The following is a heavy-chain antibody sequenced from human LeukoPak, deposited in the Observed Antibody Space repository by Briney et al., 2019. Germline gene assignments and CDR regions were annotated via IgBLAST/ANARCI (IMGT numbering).Heavy chain of an antibody. CDR3: AREGRDYDILTDPYYYYGMDV. Sequence: GRSLRLSCAASGFTFSSYGMHWVRQAPGKGLEWVAVIWYDGSNKYYADSVKGRFTISRDNSENTLYLQMNSLRAEDTAVYYCAREGRDYDILTDPYYYYGMDVWGQGTTVTVSS. CDR2: IWYDGSNK. D-gene: IGHD3-9*01. J-gene: IGHJ6*02. V-gene: IGHV3-33*01. CDR1: GFTFSSYG.